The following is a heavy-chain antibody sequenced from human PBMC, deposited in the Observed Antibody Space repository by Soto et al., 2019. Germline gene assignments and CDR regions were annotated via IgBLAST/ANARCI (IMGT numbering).Heavy chain of an antibody. Sequence: GESLKISCKGSEYSFAGYWITWVRQKPGKGLEWMGRIDPSDSQTYYSPSFRGHVTISATKSITTVFLQWSSLRASDTAMYYCARQIYDSDTGPNFQYYFDSWGQGTPVTVSS. J-gene: IGHJ4*02. CDR3: ARQIYDSDTGPNFQYYFDS. CDR1: EYSFAGYW. D-gene: IGHD3-22*01. CDR2: IDPSDSQT. V-gene: IGHV5-10-1*01.